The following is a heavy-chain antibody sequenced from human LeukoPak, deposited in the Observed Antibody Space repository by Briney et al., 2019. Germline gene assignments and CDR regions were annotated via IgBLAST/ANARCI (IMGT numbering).Heavy chain of an antibody. J-gene: IGHJ5*02. V-gene: IGHV3-7*01. Sequence: GGSLRLSCAASGFTFSSYWMSWVRQAPGKGLEWVANIKKDGSEKYYVDSVKGRFTISRDNSKNTLYLQMNSLRAEDTAVYYCAKDRSVLLWFGELYHWGQGTLVTVSS. CDR2: IKKDGSEK. D-gene: IGHD3-10*01. CDR1: GFTFSSYW. CDR3: AKDRSVLLWFGELYH.